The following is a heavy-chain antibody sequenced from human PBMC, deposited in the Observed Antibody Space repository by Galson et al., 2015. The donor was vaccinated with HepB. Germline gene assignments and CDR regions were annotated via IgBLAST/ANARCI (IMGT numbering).Heavy chain of an antibody. CDR1: GYTFSSYG. V-gene: IGHV1-18*01. D-gene: IGHD3-10*01. J-gene: IGHJ6*02. Sequence: QSGAEVKKPGASVKISCKASGYTFSSYGITWVRQAPGQGLEWVGWISAYNGNIQYDERFQGRVTMTTETFTSTADMELRGLTFDDTAVYYCTRDNHERPYYYYYGMDVWGQGTTVAVS. CDR3: TRDNHERPYYYYYGMDV. CDR2: ISAYNGNI.